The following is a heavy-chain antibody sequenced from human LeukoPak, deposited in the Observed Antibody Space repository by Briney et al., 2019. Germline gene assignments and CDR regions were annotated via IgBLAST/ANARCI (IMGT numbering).Heavy chain of an antibody. J-gene: IGHJ5*02. CDR3: ARASAYGGNSGWFDP. CDR2: ISAYNGNT. Sequence: GASVKVSCKASGYTFTSYGISWVRQAPGQGLEWMGWISAYNGNTNYAQKLQGRVTMTTDTSTSTAYMELRSLRSDDTAVCYCARASAYGGNSGWFDPWGQGTLVTVSS. D-gene: IGHD4-23*01. CDR1: GYTFTSYG. V-gene: IGHV1-18*01.